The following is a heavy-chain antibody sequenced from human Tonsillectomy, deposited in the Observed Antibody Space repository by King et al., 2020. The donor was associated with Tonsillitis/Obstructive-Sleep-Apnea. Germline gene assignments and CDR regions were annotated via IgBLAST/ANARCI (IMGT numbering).Heavy chain of an antibody. CDR2: INPNSGGT. V-gene: IGHV1-2*02. CDR3: ARGGGGGVGDWLLLIDY. J-gene: IGHJ4*02. CDR1: GYTFSGYY. D-gene: IGHD3-9*01. Sequence: VQLVESGAEVKKPGASVKVSCKASGYTFSGYYLHWVRQAPGQGLEWMGWINPNSGGTDYAEKFQGRVTMTRDTSISTAYMELSRLRSDDTAMYYCARGGGGGVGDWLLLIDYWGLGTLVTVSS.